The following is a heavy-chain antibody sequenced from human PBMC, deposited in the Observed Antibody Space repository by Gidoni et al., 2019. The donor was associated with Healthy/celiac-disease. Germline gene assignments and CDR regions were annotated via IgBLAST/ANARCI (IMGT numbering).Heavy chain of an antibody. J-gene: IGHJ5*02. CDR1: GFSLSTSGVG. D-gene: IGHD1-26*01. V-gene: IGHV2-5*01. Sequence: QITLKESGPTLVKPTQTLTLTCTFSGFSLSTSGVGVGWIRQPPGKALEWLALIYWNDDKRYSPSLKSRLTITKDTSKNQVVLTMTNMDPVDTATYYCAHRRKVGAPNNWFDPWGQGTLVTVSS. CDR3: AHRRKVGAPNNWFDP. CDR2: IYWNDDK.